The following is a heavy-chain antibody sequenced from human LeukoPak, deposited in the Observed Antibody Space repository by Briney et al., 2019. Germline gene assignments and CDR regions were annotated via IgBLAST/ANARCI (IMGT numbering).Heavy chain of an antibody. V-gene: IGHV1-69*05. Sequence: ASVKVSCKASGGTFSSYAISWVRQAPGQGLEWMGGIIPIFGTANYAQKFQGRVTITTDESTSTAYMELSSLRSEDTAVYYCARDPVRGGRYFDYWGQGTLVTVSS. D-gene: IGHD3-16*01. J-gene: IGHJ4*02. CDR1: GGTFSSYA. CDR2: IIPIFGTA. CDR3: ARDPVRGGRYFDY.